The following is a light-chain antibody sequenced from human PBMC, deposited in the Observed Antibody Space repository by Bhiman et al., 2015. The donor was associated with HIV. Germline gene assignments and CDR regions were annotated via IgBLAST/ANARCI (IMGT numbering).Light chain of an antibody. CDR1: SSDIGDSDS. V-gene: IGLV2-11*01. CDR3: CSYAGSYV. Sequence: QSALTQPPSASGSPGQSVTISCTGTSSDIGDSDSVSWYQQXPGKAPKLMIYDVSKWPSGVPDRFSGSKSGNTASLTISGLQAEDEADYYCCSYAGSYVFGTGTKVTVL. CDR2: DVS. J-gene: IGLJ1*01.